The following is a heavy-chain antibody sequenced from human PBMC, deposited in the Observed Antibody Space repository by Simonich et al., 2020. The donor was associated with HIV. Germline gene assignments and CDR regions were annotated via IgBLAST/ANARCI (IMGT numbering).Heavy chain of an antibody. J-gene: IGHJ3*01. D-gene: IGHD3-3*01. V-gene: IGHV1-24*01. CDR2: VDPEEGKT. CDR3: ARGENFWSAYYDAFDF. Sequence: QVQLGQSGTEVKKPGASVKVSCQVSGHTLTELSMHWVRQAPGKGLEWMGGVDPEEGKTNYAQEFQGRVTLTEDTSTDTAYMELSSLRSEDTAVYYCARGENFWSAYYDAFDFWGQGTMVTVSS. CDR1: GHTLTELS.